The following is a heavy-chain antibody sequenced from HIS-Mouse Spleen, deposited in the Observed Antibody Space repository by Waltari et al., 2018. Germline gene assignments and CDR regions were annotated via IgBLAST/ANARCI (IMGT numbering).Heavy chain of an antibody. V-gene: IGHV4-31*03. CDR1: GGSISSGGYY. Sequence: QVQLQESGPGLVKPSQTLSLTCTVSGGSISSGGYYWSWIRQHPGKGLEWMGYIYYSGSTYNNQSLKSRVTIAVDTSKNQFALKLSSVTAADTAVYYCARSPYYDFWSGYSDNWFDPWGQGTLVTVSS. J-gene: IGHJ5*02. D-gene: IGHD3-3*01. CDR2: IYYSGST. CDR3: ARSPYYDFWSGYSDNWFDP.